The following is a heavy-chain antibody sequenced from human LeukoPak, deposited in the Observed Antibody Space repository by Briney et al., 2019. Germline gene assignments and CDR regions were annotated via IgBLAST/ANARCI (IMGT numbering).Heavy chain of an antibody. J-gene: IGHJ3*02. V-gene: IGHV3-48*01. CDR1: GFTFSSYS. CDR2: ISSSSSTI. D-gene: IGHD3-3*01. Sequence: GGSLRLSCAASGFTFSSYSMNWVRQAPGKGLEWVSYISSSSSTIYYADSVKGRFTISRDNAKNSLYLQMNSLRAEDTAVYYCARGFTIFGVVISAFDIWGQGTMVTVSS. CDR3: ARGFTIFGVVISAFDI.